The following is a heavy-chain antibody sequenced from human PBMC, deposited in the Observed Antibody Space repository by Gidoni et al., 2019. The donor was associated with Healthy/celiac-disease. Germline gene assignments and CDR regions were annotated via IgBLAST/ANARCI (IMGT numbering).Heavy chain of an antibody. J-gene: IGHJ5*02. V-gene: IGHV4-59*08. CDR3: ARHGGFGEPNWFDP. CDR1: GGSISSYY. CDR2: IYYSGST. Sequence: QVQLQESGPGLVKPSETLSLTCTVSGGSISSYYWSWIRQPPGKGLEWIGYIYYSGSTNYNPSLKSRVTISVDTSKNQFSLKLSSVTAADTAVYYCARHGGFGEPNWFDPWGQGTLVTVSS. D-gene: IGHD3-10*01.